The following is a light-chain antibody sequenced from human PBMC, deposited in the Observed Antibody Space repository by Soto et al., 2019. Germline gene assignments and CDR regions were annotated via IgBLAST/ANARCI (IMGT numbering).Light chain of an antibody. CDR3: QQAFSAEWT. Sequence: IQMTQSPSSLSASVGDRVSITCRASQSIGTFLNWYQQKPGEAPNLLIHTSSTLYSGVPSRFSGTGSGTDFTLTISSLQPEDFATYFCQQAFSAEWTFGQGTRLEIK. CDR1: QSIGTF. CDR2: TSS. J-gene: IGKJ5*01. V-gene: IGKV1-39*01.